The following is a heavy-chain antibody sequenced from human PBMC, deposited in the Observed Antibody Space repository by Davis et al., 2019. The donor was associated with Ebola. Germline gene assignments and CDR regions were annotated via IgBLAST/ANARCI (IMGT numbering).Heavy chain of an antibody. V-gene: IGHV3-7*03. D-gene: IGHD5-18*01. CDR1: GFTFSSYN. CDR3: ARGSYGY. J-gene: IGHJ4*02. Sequence: GEPLKIPCAASGFTFSSYNMNWVRQAPGKGLEWVANIKQDGSEKYYVDSVKGRFTISRDNAKNSLYLQMNSLRAEDTAVYYCARGSYGYWGQGTLVTVSS. CDR2: IKQDGSEK.